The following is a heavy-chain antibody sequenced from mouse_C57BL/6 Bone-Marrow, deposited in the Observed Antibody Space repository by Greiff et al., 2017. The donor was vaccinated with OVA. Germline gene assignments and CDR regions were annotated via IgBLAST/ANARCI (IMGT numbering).Heavy chain of an antibody. CDR1: GFTFTNYY. CDR2: IRNKPNGSTT. D-gene: IGHD3-3*01. CDR3: ARYKGRGAVDYFDY. V-gene: IGHV7-3*01. J-gene: IGHJ2*01. Sequence: EVQGVESGGGLVQPGDSLSLSCAASGFTFTNYYMSWVRQPPGKALEWLAFIRNKPNGSTTEYNASVKGRFTISRDNSQSILYLQMKDLRAEDSATYYGARYKGRGAVDYFDYWGQGTALTVSS.